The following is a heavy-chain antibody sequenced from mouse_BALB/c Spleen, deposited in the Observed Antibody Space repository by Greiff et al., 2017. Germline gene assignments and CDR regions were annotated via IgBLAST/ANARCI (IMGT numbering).Heavy chain of an antibody. Sequence: EVLLVESGGGLVKPGGSLKLSCAASGFTFSSYAMSWVRQSPGKRLEWVAEISSGGSYTYYPDTVTGRFTISRDNAKNTMYLEMSSLRSEDSAVYSCARGDYGYYAMDYWGQGTSVTVSS. D-gene: IGHD1-1*02. CDR1: GFTFSSYA. J-gene: IGHJ4*01. CDR2: ISSGGSYT. CDR3: ARGDYGYYAMDY. V-gene: IGHV5-9-4*01.